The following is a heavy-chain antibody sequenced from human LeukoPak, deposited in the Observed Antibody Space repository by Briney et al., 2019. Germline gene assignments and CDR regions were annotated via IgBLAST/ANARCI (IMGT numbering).Heavy chain of an antibody. J-gene: IGHJ4*02. CDR2: IYYSGST. Sequence: PSETLSLTCTVSGGSISSSSYYWGWIRQPPGKGLEWIGSIYYSGSTYYNPSLKSRVTISVDTSKNQFSLKLSSVTAADTAVYYCARRARVVGATNAWHYFDYWGQGTLVTVSS. CDR3: ARRARVVGATNAWHYFDY. CDR1: GGSISSSSYY. D-gene: IGHD1-26*01. V-gene: IGHV4-39*01.